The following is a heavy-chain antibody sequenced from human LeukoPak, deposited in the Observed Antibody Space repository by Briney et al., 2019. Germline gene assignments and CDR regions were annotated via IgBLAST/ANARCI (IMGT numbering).Heavy chain of an antibody. V-gene: IGHV1-69*06. CDR3: ARAGDSSSWSSREYYFDY. CDR1: GGTFSSYA. Sequence: GASVKVSCKASGGTFSSYAISWVRQAPGQGPEWMGGIIPIFGTANYAQKFQGRVTITADKSTSTAYMELSSLRSEDTAVYYCARAGDSSSWSSREYYFDYWGQGTLVTVSS. D-gene: IGHD6-13*01. J-gene: IGHJ4*02. CDR2: IIPIFGTA.